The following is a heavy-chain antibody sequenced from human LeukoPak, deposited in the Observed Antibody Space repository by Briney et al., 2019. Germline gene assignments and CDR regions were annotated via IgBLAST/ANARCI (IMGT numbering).Heavy chain of an antibody. CDR3: AKEWRIVVVPAAISG. D-gene: IGHD2-2*01. CDR2: ISGSGGST. V-gene: IGHV3-23*01. Sequence: PGGSLRLSCAASGLTFSSYAMSWVRQAPGKGLEWVSAISGSGGSTYYADSVKGRFTISRDNSKNTLYLQMNSLRAEDTAVYYCAKEWRIVVVPAAISGWGQGTLVTVSS. J-gene: IGHJ4*02. CDR1: GLTFSSYA.